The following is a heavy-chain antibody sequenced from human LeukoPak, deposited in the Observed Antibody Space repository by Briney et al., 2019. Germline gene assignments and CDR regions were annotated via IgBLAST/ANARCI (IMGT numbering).Heavy chain of an antibody. CDR2: INSDVSST. V-gene: IGHV3-74*01. Sequence: GGSLRLSCAASEFTFSTYWMHWVRQATGKGLVWVSRINSDVSSTSYADSVKGRFTISRDNAKNTLYLQMNSLRAEDTAVYYCARGKHTAAIPDYWGQGTLVTVSS. CDR1: EFTFSTYW. CDR3: ARGKHTAAIPDY. D-gene: IGHD6-13*01. J-gene: IGHJ4*02.